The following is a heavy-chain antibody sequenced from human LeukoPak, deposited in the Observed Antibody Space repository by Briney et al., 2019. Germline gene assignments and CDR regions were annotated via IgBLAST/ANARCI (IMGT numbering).Heavy chain of an antibody. D-gene: IGHD2-2*02. Sequence: GGSLRLSCAASGFTFSDYYMSWIRQAPGKGLEWVSYISSSSSTIYYADSVKGRFTISRDNAKNSLYLQMNSLRAEDTAVYYCARIYCSSTSCYNYFQHWGQGTLVTVSS. CDR3: ARIYCSSTSCYNYFQH. CDR2: ISSSSSTI. J-gene: IGHJ1*01. CDR1: GFTFSDYY. V-gene: IGHV3-11*04.